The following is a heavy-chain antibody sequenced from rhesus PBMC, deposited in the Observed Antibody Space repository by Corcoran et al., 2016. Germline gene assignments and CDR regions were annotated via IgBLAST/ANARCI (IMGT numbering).Heavy chain of an antibody. CDR1: GGSISDYYS. J-gene: IGHJ6*01. V-gene: IGHV4S7*01. CDR3: ARGTNTVTTKDGLDS. Sequence: QVQLQESGPGLVKPSETLSLTCAVYGGSISDYYSWSWIRQPPGKGLEWIGQIYGGSGSTYYNPSLKSRVTVSKDTSKNQFSLKLSSVTAADTAVYYCARGTNTVTTKDGLDSWGQGVVVTVSS. D-gene: IGHD4-23*01. CDR2: IYGGSGST.